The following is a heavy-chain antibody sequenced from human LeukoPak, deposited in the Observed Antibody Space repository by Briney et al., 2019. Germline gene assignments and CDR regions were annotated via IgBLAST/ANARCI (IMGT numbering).Heavy chain of an antibody. CDR3: ARDAGLAYFDY. Sequence: PGGSLRLSCAASGFTFSSYAMHWVRQAPGEGLEWVAVISYDGSNKYYADSVKGRFTISRDNSKNTLYLQMNSLRAEDTAVYYCARDAGLAYFDYWGQGTLVTVSS. V-gene: IGHV3-30-3*01. CDR1: GFTFSSYA. CDR2: ISYDGSNK. J-gene: IGHJ4*02. D-gene: IGHD6-19*01.